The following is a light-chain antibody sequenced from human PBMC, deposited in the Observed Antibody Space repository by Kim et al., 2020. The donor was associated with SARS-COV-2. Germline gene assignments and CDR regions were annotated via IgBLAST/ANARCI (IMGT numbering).Light chain of an antibody. CDR3: QEYDSYPWT. Sequence: ASVGDSVTIICRATENIGNGLAWYQQKPGKAPNLLIYDASNLKSGVPSRFSGSGSGTEFSLIINTLQPEDFAVYYCQEYDSYPWTFGPGTKVDIK. CDR1: ENIGNG. CDR2: DAS. J-gene: IGKJ1*01. V-gene: IGKV1-5*02.